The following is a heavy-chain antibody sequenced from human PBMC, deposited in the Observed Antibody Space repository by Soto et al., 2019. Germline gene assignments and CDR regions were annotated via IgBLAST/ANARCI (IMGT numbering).Heavy chain of an antibody. D-gene: IGHD1-26*01. CDR3: ARGHLLYAFDI. V-gene: IGHV3-30-3*01. CDR1: GFTFSSYA. CDR2: ISYDGSNK. Sequence: GGSLRLSCAASGFTFSSYAMHWVRQAPGKGLEWVAVISYDGSNKYYADSVKGRFTISRDNSKNTLYLQMNSLRAEDTAVYYCARGHLLYAFDIWGQGTMVTVSS. J-gene: IGHJ3*02.